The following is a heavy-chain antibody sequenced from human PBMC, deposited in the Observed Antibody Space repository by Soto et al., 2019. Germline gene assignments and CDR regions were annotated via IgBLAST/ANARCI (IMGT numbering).Heavy chain of an antibody. CDR1: GYTFTSYG. CDR3: ARDPSIVATTGTYYYYYGMDV. CDR2: ISAYNGNT. D-gene: IGHD5-12*01. Sequence: GASVKVSCKASGYTFTSYGISWVRQAPGQGLEWMGWISAYNGNTNYAQKLQGRVTMTTDTSTSTAYMELRSLRSDDTAVYYCARDPSIVATTGTYYYYYGMDVWGQGTTVTVSS. V-gene: IGHV1-18*01. J-gene: IGHJ6*02.